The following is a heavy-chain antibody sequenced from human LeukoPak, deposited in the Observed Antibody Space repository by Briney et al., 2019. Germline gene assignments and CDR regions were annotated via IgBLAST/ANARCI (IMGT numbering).Heavy chain of an antibody. V-gene: IGHV3-7*01. D-gene: IGHD6-13*01. CDR2: INQDGSEK. CDR1: GFTFSSYT. Sequence: GGSLRLSCAASGFTFSSYTMSWVRQAPGKGLDWVANINQDGSEKYYVDSVKGRFTISRDNAKNSLYLQMNSLRAEDTAVYYCARDRVWTVLYWGQGTLVTVSS. CDR3: ARDRVWTVLY. J-gene: IGHJ4*02.